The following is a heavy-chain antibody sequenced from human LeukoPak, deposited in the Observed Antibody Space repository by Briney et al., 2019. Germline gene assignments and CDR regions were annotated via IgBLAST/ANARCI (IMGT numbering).Heavy chain of an antibody. CDR1: RFTFSSYT. CDR3: ARSGEAGTFDY. D-gene: IGHD6-13*01. CDR2: ISTTGTYK. Sequence: GGSLRLSCAASRFTFSSYTMTWVRQAPGKGLEWVASISTTGTYKSYADSVKGRFTISRDNSKNTLYVQMNSLRVEDTAVYYCARSGEAGTFDYWGQGTLVTVST. J-gene: IGHJ4*02. V-gene: IGHV3-21*01.